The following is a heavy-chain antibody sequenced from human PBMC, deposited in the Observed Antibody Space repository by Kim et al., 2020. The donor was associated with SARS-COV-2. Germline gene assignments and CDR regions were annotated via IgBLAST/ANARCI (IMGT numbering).Heavy chain of an antibody. V-gene: IGHV3-64*01. D-gene: IGHD6-6*01. J-gene: IGHJ4*02. CDR3: ARAREHSNSNSPGDY. Sequence: NSVRGRFTISRDNSKNTLYLQMGSLGDEDMAVYFCARAREHSNSNSPGDYWGQGTLVIVSS.